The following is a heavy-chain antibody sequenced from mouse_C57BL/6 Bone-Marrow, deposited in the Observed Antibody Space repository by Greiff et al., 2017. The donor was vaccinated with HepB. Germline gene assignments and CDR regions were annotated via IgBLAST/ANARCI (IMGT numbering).Heavy chain of an antibody. J-gene: IGHJ4*01. D-gene: IGHD4-1*01. CDR1: GFTFSSYG. CDR2: ISSGGSYT. V-gene: IGHV5-6*01. Sequence: EVMLVESGGDLVKPGGSLKLSCAASGFTFSSYGMSWVRQTPDKRLEWVATISSGGSYTYYPDSVKGRFTISRDNAKNTLYLQMSSLKSEDTAMYYCARQRGLGRDYAMDYWGQGTSVTVSS. CDR3: ARQRGLGRDYAMDY.